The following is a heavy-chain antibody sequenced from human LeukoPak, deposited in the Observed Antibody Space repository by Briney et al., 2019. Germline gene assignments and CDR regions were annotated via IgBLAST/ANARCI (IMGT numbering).Heavy chain of an antibody. CDR2: ISAYNGNT. J-gene: IGHJ4*02. CDR3: ARDRLNGCYDSDY. V-gene: IGHV1-18*01. Sequence: ASVKVSCKASGYTFTSYGISWVRQAPGQGLEWMGWISAYNGNTNYAQKLQGRVTMTTDTSTSTAYTELRSLRSDDTAVYYCARDRLNGCYDSDYWGQGTLVTVSS. CDR1: GYTFTSYG. D-gene: IGHD5-12*01.